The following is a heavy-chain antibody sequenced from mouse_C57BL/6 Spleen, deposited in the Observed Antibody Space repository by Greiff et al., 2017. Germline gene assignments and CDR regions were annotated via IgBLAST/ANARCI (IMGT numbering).Heavy chain of an antibody. D-gene: IGHD2-1*01. CDR3: AGVYGNWVYFGY. CDR2: IYPGDGDT. V-gene: IGHV1-80*01. J-gene: IGHJ2*01. Sequence: QVQLQQSGAELVKPGASVKISCKASGYAFSSYWMNWVKQRPGKGLEWIGQIYPGDGDTNYNGKFKGKATLTADTSSSTAYMQLSSLTSEDSAVYFCAGVYGNWVYFGYWGQGTTLTVSS. CDR1: GYAFSSYW.